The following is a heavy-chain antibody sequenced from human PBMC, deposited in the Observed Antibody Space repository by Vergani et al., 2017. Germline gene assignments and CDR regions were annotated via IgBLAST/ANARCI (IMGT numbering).Heavy chain of an antibody. D-gene: IGHD6-13*01. J-gene: IGHJ6*02. CDR1: GFTFSSYS. CDR3: ARDSSPGWVAAAGEPQWLAPDVGMDV. Sequence: EVQLVESGGGLVKPGGSLRLSCAASGFTFSSYSMNWVRQAPGKGLEWVSSISSSSSYIYYADSVKGRFTISRDNAKNSLYLQMNSLRAEDTAVYYCARDSSPGWVAAAGEPQWLAPDVGMDVWGQGP. CDR2: ISSSSSYI. V-gene: IGHV3-21*01.